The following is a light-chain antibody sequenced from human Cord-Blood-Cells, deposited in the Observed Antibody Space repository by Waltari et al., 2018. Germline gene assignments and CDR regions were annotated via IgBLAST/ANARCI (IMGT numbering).Light chain of an antibody. CDR3: QQYGSSPYS. CDR1: QSVSSSY. V-gene: IGKV3-20*01. Sequence: EIVLTQSPGTLYVSRGERATLSCRASQSVSSSYLAWYQQKPGQAPRLLIYGASSRATGIPDRFSGSGSGTDFTLTISRLEPEDFAVYYCQQYGSSPYSFGQGTKLEIK. CDR2: GAS. J-gene: IGKJ2*03.